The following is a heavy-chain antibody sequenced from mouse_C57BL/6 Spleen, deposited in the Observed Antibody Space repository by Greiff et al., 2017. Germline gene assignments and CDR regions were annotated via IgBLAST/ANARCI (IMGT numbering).Heavy chain of an antibody. J-gene: IGHJ4*01. CDR2: INPYNGDT. Sequence: EVKLMESGPELVKPGDSVKISCKASGYSFTGYFMNWVMQSHGKSLEWIGRINPYNGDTFYNQKFKGKATLTVDKSSSTAHMELRSLTYEDSEVYYCAREGLRAMDYWGQGTSVTVSS. V-gene: IGHV1-20*01. CDR1: GYSFTGYF. CDR3: AREGLRAMDY. D-gene: IGHD2-2*01.